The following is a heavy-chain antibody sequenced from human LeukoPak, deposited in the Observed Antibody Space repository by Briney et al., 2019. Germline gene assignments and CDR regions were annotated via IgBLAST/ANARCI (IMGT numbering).Heavy chain of an antibody. J-gene: IGHJ4*02. CDR3: ARGLAY. Sequence: GGSLRLSCEASGFTFSSYWIHWVRQAPGKGLVWVSRTNSDGSSTSYADSVKGRFTISRDNAKNTRYLQMNSLRADDTAVYYCARGLAYWGQGTLVTVSS. CDR1: GFTFSSYW. V-gene: IGHV3-74*01. CDR2: TNSDGSST.